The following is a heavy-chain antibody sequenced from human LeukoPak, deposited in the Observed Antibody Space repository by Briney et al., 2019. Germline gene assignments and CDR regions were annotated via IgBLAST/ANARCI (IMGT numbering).Heavy chain of an antibody. J-gene: IGHJ4*02. D-gene: IGHD3-3*01. Sequence: GGSLRLSCAASGFTFSSSAMSWVRQAPGKWLECVSSISARGISTYYADSVKGRFTISRDNSKNTLYLQMNSLRGDDIGVYYCAKSFDFSNGHSPILTPFDSWGQGTLVSVSS. CDR2: ISARGIST. CDR1: GFTFSSSA. V-gene: IGHV3-23*01. CDR3: AKSFDFSNGHSPILTPFDS.